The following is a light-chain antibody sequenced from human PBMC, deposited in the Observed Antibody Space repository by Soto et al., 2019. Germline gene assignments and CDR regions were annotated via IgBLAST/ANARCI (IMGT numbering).Light chain of an antibody. Sequence: EIVMTQSPATLSVSPGERATLSCRASQSISSNLAWYQHKPGQAPRLLIFDTSTRAAGIPARFSGSGSGTDFTLTISSLQSEDFAVYYCQQYNNWPITFGQGTRLEIK. CDR1: QSISSN. V-gene: IGKV3-15*01. CDR2: DTS. CDR3: QQYNNWPIT. J-gene: IGKJ5*01.